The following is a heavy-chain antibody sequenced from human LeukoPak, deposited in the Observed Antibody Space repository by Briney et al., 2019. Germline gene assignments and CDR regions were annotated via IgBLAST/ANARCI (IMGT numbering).Heavy chain of an antibody. Sequence: SGGSLRLSCADSGFTVSSNYMRWVRQAPGKGLEWVSVIYSGGSTHYADSVKGRFTISRDNSKNTLYLQMNSLRAEDTAVYYCVKDGSGSYYTYYFDYWGQGTLVTVSS. CDR3: VKDGSGSYYTYYFDY. V-gene: IGHV3-66*01. J-gene: IGHJ4*02. CDR1: GFTVSSNY. CDR2: IYSGGST. D-gene: IGHD3-10*01.